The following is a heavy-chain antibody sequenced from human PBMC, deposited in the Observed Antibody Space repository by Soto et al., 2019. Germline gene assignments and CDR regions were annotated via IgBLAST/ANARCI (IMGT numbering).Heavy chain of an antibody. Sequence: QVQLVQSGAEVKKPGASVKVSCKASGYTFTSYGISWVRQAPGQGLEWMGWINPNTGGTNYAQKFQGRVTMTRDRSISTAYMELSRLTSDDAAVYYCARGGYQLLDRGGAFDPWGQGTLVIVSS. CDR1: GYTFTSYG. CDR2: INPNTGGT. CDR3: ARGGYQLLDRGGAFDP. J-gene: IGHJ5*02. D-gene: IGHD2-2*01. V-gene: IGHV1-2*02.